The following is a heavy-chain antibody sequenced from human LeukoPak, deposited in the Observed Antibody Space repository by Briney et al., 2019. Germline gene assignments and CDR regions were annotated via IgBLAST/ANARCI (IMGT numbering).Heavy chain of an antibody. V-gene: IGHV3-7*01. CDR2: IKQDESEK. Sequence: GGSLRLSCAASGFTFSSYWMNWVRQAPGKGLEWVANIKQDESEKYYVDSVKGRFTISRDNAKNPQYLQMDSLIAEDTAVYYCARVLDSSTSRYQSLKYWGQGTLVTVSS. J-gene: IGHJ4*02. D-gene: IGHD2-2*01. CDR1: GFTFSSYW. CDR3: ARVLDSSTSRYQSLKY.